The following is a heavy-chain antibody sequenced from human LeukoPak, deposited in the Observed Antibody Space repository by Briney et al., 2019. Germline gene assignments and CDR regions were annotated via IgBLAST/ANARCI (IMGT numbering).Heavy chain of an antibody. V-gene: IGHV3-11*04. CDR3: AKDLPQADFWSAPGAFDI. J-gene: IGHJ3*02. Sequence: GGSLRLSCAASGFTFSDYYMSWIRQAPGKGLEWVSYISSSGSTIYYADSVKGRFTISRDNSKNTLYLQMNSLRAEDTAVYYCAKDLPQADFWSAPGAFDIWGQGTMVTVSS. D-gene: IGHD3-3*01. CDR2: ISSSGSTI. CDR1: GFTFSDYY.